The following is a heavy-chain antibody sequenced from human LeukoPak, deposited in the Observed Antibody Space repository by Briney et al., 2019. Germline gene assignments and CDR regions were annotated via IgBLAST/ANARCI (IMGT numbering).Heavy chain of an antibody. CDR2: ISGSDLRT. V-gene: IGHV3-23*01. Sequence: GGSLRLSCAASGLTLSSYAVSWVRQSPGRGLEWVSGISGSDLRTYYPDSVKGRFTISRDNSKNTLYLQMNSLRAEDTAVYYCAKYCSGGSCYLSMDVWGKGTTVTVSS. CDR1: GLTLSSYA. D-gene: IGHD2-15*01. CDR3: AKYCSGGSCYLSMDV. J-gene: IGHJ6*03.